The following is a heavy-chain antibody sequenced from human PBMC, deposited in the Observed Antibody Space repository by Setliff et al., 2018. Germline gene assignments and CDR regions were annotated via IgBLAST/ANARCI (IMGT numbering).Heavy chain of an antibody. CDR2: IYPGNADT. CDR1: GYSFTDYW. J-gene: IGHJ5*02. V-gene: IGHV5-51*01. CDR3: ARRGERFFNWFDP. Sequence: PGASPKISCKGSGYSFTDYWIAWVRQTPGKGLEWMGTIYPGNADTRYSPSFQGQVTISTDTSINTAFLQWNNLKASDTAVYYCARRGERFFNWFDPWGQGTLVTVSS. D-gene: IGHD2-21*01.